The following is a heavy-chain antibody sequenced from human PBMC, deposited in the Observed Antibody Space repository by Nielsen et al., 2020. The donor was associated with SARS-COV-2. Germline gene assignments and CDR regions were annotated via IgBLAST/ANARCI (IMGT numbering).Heavy chain of an antibody. D-gene: IGHD3-3*01. CDR3: ARHIPHSDFWSGYSPKNWFDP. CDR2: IYYSGST. J-gene: IGHJ5*02. Sequence: SETLSLTCTVSGGSISSSSYYWGWIRQPPGKGLEWIGRIYYSGSTYYNPSLKSRVTISVDTSKNQFSLKLSSVTAADTAVYYCARHIPHSDFWSGYSPKNWFDPWGQGTLVTVSS. V-gene: IGHV4-39*01. CDR1: GGSISSSSYY.